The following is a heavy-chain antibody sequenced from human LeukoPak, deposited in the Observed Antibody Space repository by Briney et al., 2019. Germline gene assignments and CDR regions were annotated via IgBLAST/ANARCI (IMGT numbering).Heavy chain of an antibody. CDR3: SKNHRFAFYN. V-gene: IGHV3-48*01. J-gene: IGHJ4*02. CDR1: GFTFIDYS. CDR2: VGISSGNT. Sequence: GGSLRLSCAASGFTFIDYSMNWVRQAPGKGLEWISYVGISSGNTKYADSVKGRFTTSGDSAKNSVFLQMNSLRVEDTAVYYCSKNHRFAFYNWGQGNPVNLSP. D-gene: IGHD2/OR15-2a*01.